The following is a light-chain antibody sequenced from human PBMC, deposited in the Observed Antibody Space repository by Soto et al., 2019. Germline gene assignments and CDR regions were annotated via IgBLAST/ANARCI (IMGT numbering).Light chain of an antibody. Sequence: DIQMTQSPSTLSASVGDRVTITCRASQSISSWLAWYQQKPGKAPKLLIYDASSLESGVPSRFSGSGSGTEFTLTVSSLQPDDFATYYCQQYNSYQWKFGKGTKVDI. V-gene: IGKV1-5*01. CDR3: QQYNSYQWK. CDR1: QSISSW. J-gene: IGKJ1*01. CDR2: DAS.